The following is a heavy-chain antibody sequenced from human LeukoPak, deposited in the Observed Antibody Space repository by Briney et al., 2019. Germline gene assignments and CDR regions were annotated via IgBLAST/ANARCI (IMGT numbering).Heavy chain of an antibody. CDR1: GGSISSYN. Sequence: SETLSLTCTVSGGSISSYNWSWVRQPPGQGLEGIGYLYYPGSTKYKPSLKSRVTISVDTSKNQFSLKLSSVTAADTAVYYCARGRFLEAFDIWGQGTMVTVSS. V-gene: IGHV4-59*01. CDR2: LYYPGST. CDR3: ARGRFLEAFDI. J-gene: IGHJ3*02. D-gene: IGHD3-3*01.